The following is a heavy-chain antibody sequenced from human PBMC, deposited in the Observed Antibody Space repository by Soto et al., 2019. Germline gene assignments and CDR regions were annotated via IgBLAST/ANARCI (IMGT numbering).Heavy chain of an antibody. CDR3: ARVVISGSYLDY. V-gene: IGHV3-23*01. CDR2: ISGNSDGT. Sequence: GGSLRLSCAVSGFTFSSYVMSWVRQAPGKGLEWVSSISGNSDGTHYADSVKGRFTISRDNSRNTVFLQMNSLRAEDTAVYYCARVVISGSYLDYWGQGTLVTAPQ. J-gene: IGHJ4*02. CDR1: GFTFSSYV. D-gene: IGHD1-26*01.